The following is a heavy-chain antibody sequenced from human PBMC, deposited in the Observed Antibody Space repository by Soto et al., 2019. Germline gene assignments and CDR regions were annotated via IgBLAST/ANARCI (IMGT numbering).Heavy chain of an antibody. CDR2: TYYRSKWYY. CDR3: ASTAAAVDY. CDR1: GDSVSSNSAG. V-gene: IGHV6-1*01. Sequence: SQTLSLTCAVTGDSVSSNSAGWSWVRQSPSRGLEWLGRTYYRSKWYYEYAVSVRGRITINPDTSKNQYSPQLSSVTAADTAVYYCASTAAAVDYWGQGTLVTVSS. D-gene: IGHD6-13*01. J-gene: IGHJ4*02.